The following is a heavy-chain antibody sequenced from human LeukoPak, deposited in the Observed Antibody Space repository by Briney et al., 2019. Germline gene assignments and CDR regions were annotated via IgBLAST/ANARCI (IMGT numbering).Heavy chain of an antibody. CDR2: IWYDGSNK. D-gene: IGHD7-27*01. CDR3: ARQVTGDSSFDY. V-gene: IGHV3-33*01. J-gene: IGHJ4*02. Sequence: GGFLRLSCAASGFTFSSYGMHWVRQAPGKGLEWVAVIWYDGSNKYYADSVKGRFTISRDNSKNTLYLQMNSLRAEDTAVYYCARQVTGDSSFDYWGQGTLVTVSS. CDR1: GFTFSSYG.